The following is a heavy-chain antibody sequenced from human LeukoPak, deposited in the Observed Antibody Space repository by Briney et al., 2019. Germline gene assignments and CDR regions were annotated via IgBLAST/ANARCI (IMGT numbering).Heavy chain of an antibody. CDR2: IYYSGST. V-gene: IGHV4-31*03. CDR3: ARSSVAGTKY. Sequence: SQTLSLTCTVSGGSISSGVYYWSWIRQHPGKGLEWIGYIYYSGSTYYNPSLKSRVTISVDTSKNQFSLKLSSVTAADTAVYYCARSSVAGTKYWGQGTLVTVSS. J-gene: IGHJ4*02. D-gene: IGHD6-19*01. CDR1: GGSISSGVYY.